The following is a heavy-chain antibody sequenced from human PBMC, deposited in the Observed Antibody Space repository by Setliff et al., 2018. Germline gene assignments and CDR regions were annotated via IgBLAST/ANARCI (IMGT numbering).Heavy chain of an antibody. Sequence: GGSLRLSCAASGFTFSSYAMHWVRQAPGKGLEWVAVISYDGSNKYYADPVKGRFTISRDNSKNTLYLQMNSLRAEDTAVYYCARGEDYSSGWHLSYFDYWGQGTLVTISS. D-gene: IGHD6-19*01. V-gene: IGHV3-30-3*01. CDR2: ISYDGSNK. CDR1: GFTFSSYA. J-gene: IGHJ4*02. CDR3: ARGEDYSSGWHLSYFDY.